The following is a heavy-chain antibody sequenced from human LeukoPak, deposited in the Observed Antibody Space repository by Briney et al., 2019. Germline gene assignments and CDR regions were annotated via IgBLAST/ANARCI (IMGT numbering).Heavy chain of an antibody. CDR3: ARGRSSLGLRLGELPVALYYFDY. CDR2: INHSGST. Sequence: PSETLSLTCAVYGGSFSGYYWSWIRQPPGKGLEWIWEINHSGSTNYNPSLKSRVTISVDTSKNQFSLKLSSVTAADTAVYYCARGRSSLGLRLGELPVALYYFDYWGQGTLVTVSS. CDR1: GGSFSGYY. D-gene: IGHD3-16*01. J-gene: IGHJ4*02. V-gene: IGHV4-34*01.